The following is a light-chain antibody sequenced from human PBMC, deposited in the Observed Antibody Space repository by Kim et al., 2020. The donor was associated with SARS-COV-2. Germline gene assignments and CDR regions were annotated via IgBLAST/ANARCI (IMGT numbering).Light chain of an antibody. CDR1: SKDGGGYKY. Sequence: GEALTIAWTGSSKDGGGYKYVSGYQQHPGKAPKLMIYDVDNRPSGVSNRFSGSRSGNTASLTISGLQAEDEADYYCSSYTRSSWVFGGGTQLTVL. J-gene: IGLJ3*02. CDR3: SSYTRSSWV. CDR2: DVD. V-gene: IGLV2-14*03.